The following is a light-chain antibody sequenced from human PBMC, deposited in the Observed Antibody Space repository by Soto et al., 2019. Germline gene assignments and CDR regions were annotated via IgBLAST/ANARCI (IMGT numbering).Light chain of an antibody. CDR3: QHYGDSPRT. Sequence: EIELTQSPGTLSLSPGERATLSCRASQSVSSSYLAWYQQKPGQAPRLLIYGASSRATGIPDRFSGSGSGTDFNLTISRLEPEDFAVYYCQHYGDSPRTFGQGTKVDI. V-gene: IGKV3-20*01. CDR1: QSVSSSY. CDR2: GAS. J-gene: IGKJ1*01.